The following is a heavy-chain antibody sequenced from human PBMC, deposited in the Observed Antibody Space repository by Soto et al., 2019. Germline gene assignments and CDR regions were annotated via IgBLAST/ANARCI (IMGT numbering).Heavy chain of an antibody. V-gene: IGHV4-39*07. D-gene: IGHD2-15*01. CDR3: ARAPPGRVVVATAIDY. J-gene: IGHJ4*02. Sequence: NPSETLSLTCSVSGGSIVSTIYYWGWIRQPPGKGLEWIGSTYYSGSTNYNPSLKSRVTISVDTSKNQFSLKLSSVSAADTAVYYCARAPPGRVVVATAIDYWGQGTLVTVSS. CDR2: TYYSGST. CDR1: GGSIVSTIYY.